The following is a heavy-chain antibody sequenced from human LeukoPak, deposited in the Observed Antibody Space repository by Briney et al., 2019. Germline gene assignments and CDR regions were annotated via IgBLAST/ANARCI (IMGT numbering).Heavy chain of an antibody. Sequence: GGSLRLSCGAPGFTFSSHAMSWVRQAPGKGLEWVSTISGSGDVTYYADSVKGRFTISRDDSKNTLYLQMSSLRAEDTALYYCARRDSSGWFGYFDYWGQGTLVTVST. D-gene: IGHD6-19*01. CDR1: GFTFSSHA. CDR3: ARRDSSGWFGYFDY. J-gene: IGHJ4*02. CDR2: ISGSGDVT. V-gene: IGHV3-23*01.